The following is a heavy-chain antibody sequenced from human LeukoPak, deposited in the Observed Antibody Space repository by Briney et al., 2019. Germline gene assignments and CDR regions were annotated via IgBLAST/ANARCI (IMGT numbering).Heavy chain of an antibody. J-gene: IGHJ4*02. CDR1: GFTFNDYA. Sequence: GGSLRLSCAASGFTFNDYAMHWVRQAPGKGLERVSGISWNSDSIAYADSVKGRFTISRDNAKNSLYLHMNSLRAEDTALYYCAKDAYSGYDYSGYFDYWGQGTPVTVSS. V-gene: IGHV3-9*01. CDR3: AKDAYSGYDYSGYFDY. D-gene: IGHD5-12*01. CDR2: ISWNSDSI.